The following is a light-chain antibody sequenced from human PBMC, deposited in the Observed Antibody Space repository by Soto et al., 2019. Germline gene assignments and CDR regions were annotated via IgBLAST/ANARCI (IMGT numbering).Light chain of an antibody. J-gene: IGKJ2*01. V-gene: IGKV1-5*01. Sequence: DIQMTQSPSTLSASVGDRVTLTYRASQTISTWLAWYQQKPGKAPKLLIYGASSLQTGVPSRFSGSGSGTEFTLTISSLQPDDFATYYCQQYNSYSYTFGQGTKLEIK. CDR3: QQYNSYSYT. CDR1: QTISTW. CDR2: GAS.